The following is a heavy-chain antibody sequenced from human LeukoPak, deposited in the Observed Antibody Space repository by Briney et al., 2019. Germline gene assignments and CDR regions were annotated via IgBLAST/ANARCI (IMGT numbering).Heavy chain of an antibody. CDR1: GGSFSGYY. J-gene: IGHJ6*03. V-gene: IGHV4-34*01. D-gene: IGHD6-13*01. Sequence: SETLSLTCAVYGGSFSGYYWTWIRQPPGKGLEWIGEIYHSGSTTYNPSLKSRVTISVDTSKNQFTLSLSSVTAADAAMYFCTRARDSTTRLHYMDVWAKGTTVTVSS. CDR2: IYHSGST. CDR3: TRARDSTTRLHYMDV.